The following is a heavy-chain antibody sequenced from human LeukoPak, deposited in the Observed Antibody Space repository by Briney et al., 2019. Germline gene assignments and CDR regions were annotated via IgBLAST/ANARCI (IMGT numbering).Heavy chain of an antibody. CDR1: AGSISSYY. Sequence: SETLSLTCTVSAGSISSYYWSWIRQPPGKGLKGMGHFYYSGSTTYNPSLKSRVTISVDTCKNQFSLKLSSVTAADTAVYYCARDRLSGYSYGYLIGAFDIWGQGTMVTVSS. CDR3: ARDRLSGYSYGYLIGAFDI. J-gene: IGHJ3*02. D-gene: IGHD5-18*01. CDR2: FYYSGST. V-gene: IGHV4-59*13.